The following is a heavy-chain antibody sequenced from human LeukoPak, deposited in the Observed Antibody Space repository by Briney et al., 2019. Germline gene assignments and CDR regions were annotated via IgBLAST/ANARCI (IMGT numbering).Heavy chain of an antibody. CDR2: IRYDGSNK. CDR1: GFTFSTYG. V-gene: IGHV3-30*02. Sequence: GGSLRLSCVASGFTFSTYGRHWVRQAPGKGLEWVAFIRYDGSNKWYADSVKGRFTISRDNSKNTLYLQMNSLRAEDTAVFYCAKGAVPAARFSYHYYYMDVWGKGTTVTVSS. CDR3: AKGAVPAARFSYHYYYMDV. J-gene: IGHJ6*03. D-gene: IGHD2-2*01.